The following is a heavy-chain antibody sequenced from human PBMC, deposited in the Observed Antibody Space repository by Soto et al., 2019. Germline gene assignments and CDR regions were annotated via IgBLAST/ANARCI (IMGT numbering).Heavy chain of an antibody. V-gene: IGHV4-34*01. CDR3: ARVERGTATTVVDAFDI. D-gene: IGHD1-1*01. CDR1: GGSVNSGNYY. Sequence: QVQLQQWGAGLLKPSETLSLTCAVYGGSVNSGNYYWSWIRQTPGKGLEWIGEMSHSGGTHFNPSLKSGVTISVNTSKNQFSLKMRSVTAADTALYYCARVERGTATTVVDAFDIWGQGTLVPVSS. J-gene: IGHJ3*02. CDR2: MSHSGGT.